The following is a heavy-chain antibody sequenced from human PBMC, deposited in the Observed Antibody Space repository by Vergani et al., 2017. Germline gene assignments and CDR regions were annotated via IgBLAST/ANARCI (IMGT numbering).Heavy chain of an antibody. CDR2: IRYDGSNK. J-gene: IGHJ4*02. Sequence: QVQLVESGGGVVQPGGSLRLSCAASGFTFSSYGMHWVRQAPGKGLEWVAFIRYDGSNKYYADSVKGRFTISRDNSKNTLYLQMNSLRAEDTAVYYCARGPLGEQHFDYWGQGTLVTVSS. V-gene: IGHV3-30*02. CDR1: GFTFSSYG. D-gene: IGHD6-13*01. CDR3: ARGPLGEQHFDY.